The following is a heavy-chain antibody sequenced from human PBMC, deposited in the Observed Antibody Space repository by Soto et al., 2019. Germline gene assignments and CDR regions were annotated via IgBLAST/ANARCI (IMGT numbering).Heavy chain of an antibody. J-gene: IGHJ4*02. CDR3: ARDYARHDILTGYLLFDY. D-gene: IGHD3-9*01. CDR2: ISSSSSTI. Sequence: GGSLRLSCAASGFTFSSYSMNWVRQAPGKGLEWVSYISSSSSTIYYADSVKGRFTISRDNAKNSLYLQMNSLSAEDTAVYYCARDYARHDILTGYLLFDYWGQGTLVTVSS. CDR1: GFTFSSYS. V-gene: IGHV3-48*01.